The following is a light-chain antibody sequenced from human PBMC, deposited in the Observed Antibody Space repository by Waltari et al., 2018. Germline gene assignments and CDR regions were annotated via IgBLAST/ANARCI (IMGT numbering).Light chain of an antibody. CDR3: QQRSNWPKLT. Sequence: GERATLSCRASQSVSSYLAWYQQKPGQAPRLLIFDASNRATGIPARFSGSGSGTDFTLTISSLEPEDFAVYYCQQRSNWPKLTFGGGTKVEIK. J-gene: IGKJ4*01. CDR2: DAS. V-gene: IGKV3-11*01. CDR1: QSVSSY.